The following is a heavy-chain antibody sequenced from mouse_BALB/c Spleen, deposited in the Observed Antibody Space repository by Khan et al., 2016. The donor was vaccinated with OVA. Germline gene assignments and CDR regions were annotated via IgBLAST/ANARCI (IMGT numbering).Heavy chain of an antibody. Sequence: VKQSGPELMKPGASVKISCKASGYSFSTYYIHWVTRSHGKTLEWIGYIDPFNGGTTYNQKFKGKATLTVDKSSSTAYMHLTSLTSEDSAVYYCARHGSTSWFAYWGQGTLVTVSA. D-gene: IGHD1-1*01. CDR2: IDPFNGGT. CDR1: GYSFSTYY. V-gene: IGHV1S135*01. J-gene: IGHJ3*01. CDR3: ARHGSTSWFAY.